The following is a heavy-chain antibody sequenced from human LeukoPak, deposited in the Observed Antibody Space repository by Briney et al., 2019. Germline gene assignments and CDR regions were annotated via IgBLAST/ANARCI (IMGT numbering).Heavy chain of an antibody. CDR2: IYPGDSDT. Sequence: GESLKISCKGSGYSFTSYWIGWVRQMPGKGLEWMGIIYPGDSDTGYSPSFQGQVTISADKSISTAYLQWSSLKASDTAMYYCARRSSSWYGGGSVDYYYYGMDVWGQGTTVTVSS. V-gene: IGHV5-51*01. CDR1: GYSFTSYW. D-gene: IGHD6-13*01. CDR3: ARRSSSWYGGGSVDYYYYGMDV. J-gene: IGHJ6*02.